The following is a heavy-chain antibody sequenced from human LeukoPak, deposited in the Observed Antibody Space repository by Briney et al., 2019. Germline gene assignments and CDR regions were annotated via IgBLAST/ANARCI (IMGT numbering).Heavy chain of an antibody. V-gene: IGHV3-30-3*01. Sequence: GGSLRLSCAASGFTFSSYAMHWVRQAPGKGLEWVAVISYDGSNKYYADSVKGRFTISRDNSKNTLYLQMNSLRAEDTAVYYCARDRRGYGVWFGESDYWGQGTLVTVSS. J-gene: IGHJ4*02. CDR1: GFTFSSYA. CDR2: ISYDGSNK. CDR3: ARDRRGYGVWFGESDY. D-gene: IGHD3-10*01.